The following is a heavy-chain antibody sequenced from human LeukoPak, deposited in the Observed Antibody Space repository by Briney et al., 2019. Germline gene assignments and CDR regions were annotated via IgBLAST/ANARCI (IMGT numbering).Heavy chain of an antibody. V-gene: IGHV1-18*01. J-gene: IGHJ4*02. Sequence: ASVKVSCKASGYTFTSYGISWVRQAPGQGLEWMGWISAYNGNTNYAQKLQGRVTMTTDTSTSTAYMELRSLRSEDTAVYYCARGASYCSSTSCYLPQGWGQGTLVTVSS. D-gene: IGHD2-2*01. CDR1: GYTFTSYG. CDR2: ISAYNGNT. CDR3: ARGASYCSSTSCYLPQG.